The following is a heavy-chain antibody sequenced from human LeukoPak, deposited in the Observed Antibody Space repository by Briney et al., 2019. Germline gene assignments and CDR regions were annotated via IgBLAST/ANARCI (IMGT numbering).Heavy chain of an antibody. V-gene: IGHV4-39*07. D-gene: IGHD6-6*01. CDR1: NGSISSSSYY. CDR2: VYYSGSS. J-gene: IGHJ6*03. Sequence: SETLSLTCTVSNGSISSSSYYWGLIRQPPGEGLEWIGSVYYSGSSHYNPSLKSRVTISVDTSKNQFSLRLSSVTAADTAVYYCARDGAARPGYYMDVWGKGTTVTVSS. CDR3: ARDGAARPGYYMDV.